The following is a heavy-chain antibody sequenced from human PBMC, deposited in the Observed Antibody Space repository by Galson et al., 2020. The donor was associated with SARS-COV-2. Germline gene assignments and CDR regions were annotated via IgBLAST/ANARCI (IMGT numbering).Heavy chain of an antibody. Sequence: GGSLRLSCAASGFTFSSYGMHWVRQAPGKGLEWVAFIRYDGSNKYYADSVKGRFTISRDNSKNTLYLQMNSLRAEDTAVYYCAKDYRHYYDSSGPLGYWGQGTLVTVSS. CDR3: AKDYRHYYDSSGPLGY. CDR2: IRYDGSNK. CDR1: GFTFSSYG. D-gene: IGHD3-22*01. J-gene: IGHJ4*02. V-gene: IGHV3-30*02.